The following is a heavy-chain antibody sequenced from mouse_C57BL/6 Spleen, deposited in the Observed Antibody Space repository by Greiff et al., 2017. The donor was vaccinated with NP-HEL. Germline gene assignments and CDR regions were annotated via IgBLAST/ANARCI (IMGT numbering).Heavy chain of an antibody. CDR3: ARNLGGNLYWYFDV. J-gene: IGHJ1*03. Sequence: VQLVESGPGLVQPSQSLSITCTVSGFSLTSYGVHWVRQSPGKGLEWLGVIWSGGSTDYNAAFISRLSISKDNSKSQVFFKMNSLQADDTAIYYCARNLGGNLYWYFDVWGTGTTVTVSS. V-gene: IGHV2-2*01. CDR2: IWSGGST. CDR1: GFSLTSYG. D-gene: IGHD1-1*02.